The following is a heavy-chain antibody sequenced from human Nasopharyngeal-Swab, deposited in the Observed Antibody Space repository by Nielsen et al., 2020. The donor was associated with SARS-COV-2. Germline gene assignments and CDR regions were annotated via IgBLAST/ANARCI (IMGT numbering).Heavy chain of an antibody. Sequence: WIRQPPGKGLEWVSAFSGSAGATYYADSVKGRFTISRANSKNTVYLQMNSLRAEDAAVYYCAKVRPIVTTPRDFDYWGQGILVTVSS. D-gene: IGHD5-12*01. J-gene: IGHJ4*02. CDR3: AKVRPIVTTPRDFDY. CDR2: FSGSAGAT. V-gene: IGHV3-23*01.